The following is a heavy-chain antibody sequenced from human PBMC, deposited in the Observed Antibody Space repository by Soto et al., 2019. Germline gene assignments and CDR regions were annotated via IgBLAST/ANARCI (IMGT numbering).Heavy chain of an antibody. CDR3: ARGDYGDIDY. CDR1: GGSVSSGSYY. CDR2: VHYSGRT. J-gene: IGHJ4*02. Sequence: SETLSLTCTVSGGSVSSGSYYWSWIRQPPGKGLEWIAYVHYSGRTNYNPSLKSRITISLDTSKNQFSLKLSAVTAADTAVYYCARGDYGDIDYWGQGTLVTVSS. D-gene: IGHD4-17*01. V-gene: IGHV4-61*01.